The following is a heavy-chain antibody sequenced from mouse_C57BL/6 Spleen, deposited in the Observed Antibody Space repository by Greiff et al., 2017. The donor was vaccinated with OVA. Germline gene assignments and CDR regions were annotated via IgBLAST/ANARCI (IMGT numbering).Heavy chain of an antibody. CDR1: GFTFSDYG. Sequence: EVQRVESGGGLVKPGGSLKLSCAASGFTFSDYGMHWVRQAPEKGLEWVAYISSGSSTIYYADTVKGRFTISRDNAKNTRFLQMTSLMSEDTAMYYCATPYYGRGYWGQGTTLTVSS. CDR2: ISSGSSTI. CDR3: ATPYYGRGY. V-gene: IGHV5-17*01. D-gene: IGHD1-1*01. J-gene: IGHJ2*01.